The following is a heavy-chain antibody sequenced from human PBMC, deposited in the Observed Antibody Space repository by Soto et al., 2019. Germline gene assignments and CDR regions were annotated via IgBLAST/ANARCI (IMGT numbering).Heavy chain of an antibody. CDR3: AREGGRYDFWSGYSVYYYGMDV. V-gene: IGHV3-7*01. CDR2: IKQDGIDI. CDR1: GFTFSSYW. J-gene: IGHJ6*02. Sequence: SGGSLRLSCAASGFTFSSYWMSWVRQAPGKGLEWVANIKQDGIDIYYVDSVKGRFTISRDNAKNSLYLQMNSLRAEDTAVYYCAREGGRYDFWSGYSVYYYGMDVWGQGTTVTVSS. D-gene: IGHD3-3*01.